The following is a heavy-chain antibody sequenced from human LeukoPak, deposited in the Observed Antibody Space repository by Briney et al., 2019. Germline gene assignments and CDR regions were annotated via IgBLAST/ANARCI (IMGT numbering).Heavy chain of an antibody. CDR2: ILNNGDRT. J-gene: IGHJ4*02. CDR3: ARDRGETAY. CDR1: GFTFTSYT. Sequence: SGGSLRLSCAASGFTFTSYTMSWVRQAPGKGLEWVSSILNNGDRTYYSGSVKGRFTISRDNSKNTLFLQMDSLRADDTAVYYCARDRGETAYWGQGTLVTVSS. D-gene: IGHD3-10*01. V-gene: IGHV3-23*01.